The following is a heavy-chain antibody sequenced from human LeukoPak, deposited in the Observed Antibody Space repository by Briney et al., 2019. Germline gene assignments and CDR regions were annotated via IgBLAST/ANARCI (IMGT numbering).Heavy chain of an antibody. D-gene: IGHD6-6*01. J-gene: IGHJ4*02. V-gene: IGHV4-34*01. CDR3: ARFFAYESIAARQDGY. CDR2: INHSGST. Sequence: SETLSLTCAVYGGSFSGYYWSWIRQPPGKGLEWIGEINHSGSTNYNPSLKSRVTISVDTSKNQFSLKLSSVTAADTAVYYCARFFAYESIAARQDGYWGQGTLVTVSS. CDR1: GGSFSGYY.